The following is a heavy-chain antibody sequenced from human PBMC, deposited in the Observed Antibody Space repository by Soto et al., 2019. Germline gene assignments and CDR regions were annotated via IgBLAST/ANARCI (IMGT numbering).Heavy chain of an antibody. CDR1: GFTFSSYA. D-gene: IGHD3-3*01. Sequence: EVQLLESGGGLVQPGGSLRLSCAASGFTFSSYAMSWVRQAPGKGLEWVSAISGSSSYIYYADSVKGRFTISRDNAKNSLYLQMNSLRAEDTAVYYCAREKENGGQYYDFWSGYYRDYYYGMDVWGQGTTVTVSS. CDR3: AREKENGGQYYDFWSGYYRDYYYGMDV. J-gene: IGHJ6*02. CDR2: ISGSSSYI. V-gene: IGHV3-21*01.